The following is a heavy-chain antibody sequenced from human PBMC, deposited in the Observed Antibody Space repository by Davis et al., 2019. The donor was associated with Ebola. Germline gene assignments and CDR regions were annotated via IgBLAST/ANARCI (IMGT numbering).Heavy chain of an antibody. CDR1: GFTFSSYS. J-gene: IGHJ4*02. CDR2: ISSSSSTI. CDR3: ARELSSGWYYFDY. V-gene: IGHV3-48*02. Sequence: GESLKISCAASGFTFSSYSMNWVRQAPGKGLEWVSYISSSSSTIYYADSVKGRFTISRDNAKNSLYLQMNSLRDEDTAVYYSARELSSGWYYFDYWGQGTLVTVSS. D-gene: IGHD6-19*01.